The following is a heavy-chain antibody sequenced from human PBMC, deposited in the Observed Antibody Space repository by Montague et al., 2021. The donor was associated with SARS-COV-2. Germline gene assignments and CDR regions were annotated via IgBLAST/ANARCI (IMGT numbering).Heavy chain of an antibody. CDR2: INYSGST. CDR3: ARLSKTGYPPLYYYYGMDV. V-gene: IGHV4-39*01. Sequence: SETLSLTCTVSGGSISSSSYYWGWIRQPPGKGLEWIGSINYSGSTYYNPSLKSRVTISVDTSKNQFSLKPSSVTAADTAVYYCARLSKTGYPPLYYYYGMDVWGQGTTVTVSS. CDR1: GGSISSSSYY. D-gene: IGHD3-9*01. J-gene: IGHJ6*02.